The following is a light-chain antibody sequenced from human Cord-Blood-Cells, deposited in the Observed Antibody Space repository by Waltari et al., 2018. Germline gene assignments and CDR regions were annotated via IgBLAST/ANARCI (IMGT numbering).Light chain of an antibody. Sequence: DIQMTQSPSTLSASVGDRVTITCRASQSISSWLAWYQQKPGKAPNLLICDASSLESWVPSRFSGSGSGTEFTLTISSLQPDDFATYYCQQYNSYSPYTFGQGPSWRSN. CDR3: QQYNSYSPYT. V-gene: IGKV1-5*01. CDR1: QSISSW. CDR2: DAS. J-gene: IGKJ2*01.